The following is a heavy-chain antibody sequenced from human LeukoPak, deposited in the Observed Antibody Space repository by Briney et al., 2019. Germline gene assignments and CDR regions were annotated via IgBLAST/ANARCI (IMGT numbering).Heavy chain of an antibody. CDR2: TSFDESNK. D-gene: IGHD7-27*01. J-gene: IGHJ3*02. Sequence: GGSLRLSCAASGFTFSTYAMHWVRQAPGKGLEWVAFTSFDESNKFYADSVKGRFTISRDNSKNTLYLQMNSLRAEDTAVYYCARALTGDPEGAFDIWGQGTMVTVSS. CDR1: GFTFSTYA. V-gene: IGHV3-30*14. CDR3: ARALTGDPEGAFDI.